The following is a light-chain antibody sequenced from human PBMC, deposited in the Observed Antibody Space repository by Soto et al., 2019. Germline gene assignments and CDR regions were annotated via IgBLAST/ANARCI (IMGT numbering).Light chain of an antibody. J-gene: IGKJ1*01. CDR3: QKYNGAPWT. Sequence: DIQITQSPSSLSASVGDRVTITCRASQGISDYLAWYQQKPGKVPKLLIHSASTLQYGAPSRFSGSGSGTDFTLTISSLQPEDVATYYCQKYNGAPWTFGQGTKV. CDR2: SAS. CDR1: QGISDY. V-gene: IGKV1-27*01.